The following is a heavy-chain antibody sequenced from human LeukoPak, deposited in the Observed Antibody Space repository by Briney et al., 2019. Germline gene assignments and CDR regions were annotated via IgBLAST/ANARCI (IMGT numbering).Heavy chain of an antibody. D-gene: IGHD6-13*01. V-gene: IGHV4-39*01. Sequence: SETLSLTCTVSGGSISGSSYYWGWIRQPPGKGLEWIGSIYSNGNTHKNPALNSRVTISVDTSKNQFSLKLSSVTAADTAVYYCARGAIPGPIAVGGKSRFDPWGQGTLVTVSS. CDR2: IYSNGNT. J-gene: IGHJ5*02. CDR3: ARGAIPGPIAVGGKSRFDP. CDR1: GGSISGSSYY.